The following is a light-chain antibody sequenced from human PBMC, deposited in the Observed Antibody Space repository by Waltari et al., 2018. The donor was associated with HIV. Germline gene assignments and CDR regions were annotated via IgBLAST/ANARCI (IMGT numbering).Light chain of an antibody. V-gene: IGLV1-47*01. J-gene: IGLJ3*02. CDR1: RSNIGRNY. CDR2: RNN. CDR3: AAWDDSLSGLV. Sequence: QSVLTQPPSASGTPGQRVTIPCSGSRSNIGRNYVYWYPQLPGTAPKLLIYRNNQRPSGVPDRFSGSKSGTSASLAISGLRSEDEADYYCAAWDDSLSGLVFGGGTKLTVL.